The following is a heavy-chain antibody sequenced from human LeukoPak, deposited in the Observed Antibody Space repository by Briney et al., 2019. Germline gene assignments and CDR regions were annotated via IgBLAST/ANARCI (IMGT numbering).Heavy chain of an antibody. D-gene: IGHD2-8*02. CDR3: ARILGVASPDAFDV. Sequence: HSQTLSLTCAIFGDSVSSNSAAWNWIRQSPSRGLEWLGRTYYRSKWYNDYAVSVKSRITINPDTSKNQFSLQLNSVTPEDTAVYYCARILGVASPDAFDVWGQGTMVTVSS. CDR1: GDSVSSNSAA. V-gene: IGHV6-1*01. J-gene: IGHJ3*01. CDR2: TYYRSKWYN.